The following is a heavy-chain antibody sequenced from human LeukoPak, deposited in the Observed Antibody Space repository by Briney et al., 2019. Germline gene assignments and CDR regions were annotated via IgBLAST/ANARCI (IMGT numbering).Heavy chain of an antibody. V-gene: IGHV3-20*04. CDR1: GFTFSNFA. D-gene: IGHD5-24*01. Sequence: GGSLRLSCAVSGFTFSNFAMSWVRQAPGKGLEWVSGINWNGGSTGYADSVKGRFTISRDNAQNSVYLQMHSLRAEDTAVYYCVSPHKDGAFDIWGQGTMVTVSS. CDR3: VSPHKDGAFDI. J-gene: IGHJ3*02. CDR2: INWNGGST.